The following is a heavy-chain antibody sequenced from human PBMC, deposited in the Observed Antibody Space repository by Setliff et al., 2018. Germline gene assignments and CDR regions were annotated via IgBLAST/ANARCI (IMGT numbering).Heavy chain of an antibody. CDR1: GFSISSGYY. Sequence: SETLSLTCAVSGFSISSGYYWGWIWQPPGKGLEWIVNIHHSGKAYYNPSLKSRVTMSVDTSKNHVSLKLSSVTAADTAVYYCARAHTWSLPNDNSGYPGWFDPWGQGTLVTVSS. CDR2: IHHSGKA. CDR3: ARAHTWSLPNDNSGYPGWFDP. D-gene: IGHD3-22*01. J-gene: IGHJ5*02. V-gene: IGHV4-38-2*01.